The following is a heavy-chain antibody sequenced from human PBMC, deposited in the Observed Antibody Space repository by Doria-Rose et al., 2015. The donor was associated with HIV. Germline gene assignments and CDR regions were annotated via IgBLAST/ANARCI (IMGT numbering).Heavy chain of an antibody. CDR2: INHSGTT. V-gene: IGHV4-34*01. J-gene: IGHJ1*01. Sequence: QVPLQQWGAGLLNPSANLSPTCAVYGGSFSGYYWSWIRQSPGKGLEWIGEINHSGTTNYNPSLVSRVTVSVDTSKNQFSLTLTSVTAADTAMYYCARRTQYYSVSLGYSHHWGQGSLGTVSS. CDR3: ARRTQYYSVSLGYSHH. D-gene: IGHD3-16*01. CDR1: GGSFSGYY.